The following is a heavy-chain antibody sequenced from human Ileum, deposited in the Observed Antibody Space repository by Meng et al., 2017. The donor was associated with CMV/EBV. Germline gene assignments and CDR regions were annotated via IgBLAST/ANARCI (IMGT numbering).Heavy chain of an antibody. D-gene: IGHD3-3*01. CDR2: IKSKTDGGTT. J-gene: IGHJ6*02. Sequence: GESLKISCAASGFTFSNAWMSWVRQAPGKGLEWVGRIKSKTDGGTTDYAAPVKGRFTISRDDSKNTLYLQMNSLKTEDTAVYYCTTGAEKRITIFGVVRYGMDVWGQGTTVTVSS. CDR3: TTGAEKRITIFGVVRYGMDV. V-gene: IGHV3-15*01. CDR1: GFTFSNAW.